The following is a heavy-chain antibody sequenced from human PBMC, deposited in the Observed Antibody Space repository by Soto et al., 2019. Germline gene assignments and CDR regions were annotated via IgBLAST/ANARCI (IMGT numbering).Heavy chain of an antibody. Sequence: GGSLRLSCAASVFTFSSYAMSGVRQAPGKGLEWVSAISGSGGSTYYADSVKGRFTISRDNSKNTLYLHMNSLRAEDTAVYYCAKARNVQLERPHIDYWGQGTLVTVSS. CDR3: AKARNVQLERPHIDY. V-gene: IGHV3-23*01. CDR2: ISGSGGST. CDR1: VFTFSSYA. J-gene: IGHJ4*02. D-gene: IGHD1-1*01.